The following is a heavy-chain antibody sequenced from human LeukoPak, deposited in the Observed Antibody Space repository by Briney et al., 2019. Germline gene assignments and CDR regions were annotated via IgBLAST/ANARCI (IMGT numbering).Heavy chain of an antibody. CDR1: GFLFSNYA. D-gene: IGHD2-15*01. V-gene: IGHV3-23*01. Sequence: GGSLRLSCPASGFLFSNYAMSWVRQAPGKGLEWVSTISGSDDSTYYADSVRGRFTISRDNSKNTLYLQMNSLRAEDTAVYYCAKSRSGGGSCYNDWGQGTLVTVSS. CDR3: AKSRSGGGSCYND. CDR2: ISGSDDST. J-gene: IGHJ4*02.